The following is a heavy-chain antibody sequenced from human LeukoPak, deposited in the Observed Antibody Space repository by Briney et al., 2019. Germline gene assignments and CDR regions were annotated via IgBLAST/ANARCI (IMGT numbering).Heavy chain of an antibody. CDR3: AKDLSRGGFDY. D-gene: IGHD3-16*01. V-gene: IGHV3-23*01. CDR1: GFTFSTYA. Sequence: GGSLRLSCAASGFTFSTYALSWVRQAPGKGLEWVSAISGGDSVYTNYADSVKGRFTISRDNSKNTLYLQMNSLRAEDTAVYYCAKDLSRGGFDYWGQGTLVTVSS. CDR2: ISGGDSVYT. J-gene: IGHJ4*02.